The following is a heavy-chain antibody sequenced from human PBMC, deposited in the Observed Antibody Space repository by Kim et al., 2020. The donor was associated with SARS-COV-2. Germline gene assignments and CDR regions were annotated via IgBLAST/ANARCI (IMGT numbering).Heavy chain of an antibody. CDR3: ARTAITIFGVVSH. D-gene: IGHD3-3*01. CDR1: GGSISSSSYY. V-gene: IGHV4-39*01. Sequence: SETLSLTCTVSGGSISSSSYYWGWIRQPPGKGLEWIGSTYYSGSTYYNPSLKSRVTISVDTSKNQFSLKLSSVTAADTAVYYCARTAITIFGVVSHLGQG. CDR2: TYYSGST. J-gene: IGHJ1*01.